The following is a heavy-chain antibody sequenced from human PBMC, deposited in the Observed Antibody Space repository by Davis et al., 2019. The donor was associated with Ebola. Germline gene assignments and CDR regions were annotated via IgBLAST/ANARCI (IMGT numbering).Heavy chain of an antibody. CDR2: ISSSSSTI. J-gene: IGHJ4*02. CDR3: AKERPLSGYSYRYYFDY. CDR1: GFTFSSYS. D-gene: IGHD5-18*01. Sequence: GESLKISCAASGFTFSSYSMNWVRQAPGKGLEWVSYISSSSSTIYYADSVKGRFTISRDNAKNSLYLQMNSLRAEDTAMYYCAKERPLSGYSYRYYFDYWGQGTLVTVSS. V-gene: IGHV3-48*01.